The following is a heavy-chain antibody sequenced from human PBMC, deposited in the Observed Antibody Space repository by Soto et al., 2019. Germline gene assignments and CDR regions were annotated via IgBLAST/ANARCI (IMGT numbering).Heavy chain of an antibody. J-gene: IGHJ4*02. D-gene: IGHD5-18*01. CDR1: GFTFSSYW. CDR2: IKQDGSEK. V-gene: IGHV3-7*01. CDR3: ASQRRDGYFGDY. Sequence: PGGSLRLSCAASGFTFSSYWMTWVRQAPGKGLEWVANIKQDGSEKHYVDSVKGRFTISRDNAKNSLWLQMNSLRAEDTAVYYCASQRRDGYFGDYWGQGTLVTSPQ.